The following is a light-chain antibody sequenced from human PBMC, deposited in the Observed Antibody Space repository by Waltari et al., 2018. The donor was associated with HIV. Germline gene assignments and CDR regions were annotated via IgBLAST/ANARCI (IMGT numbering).Light chain of an antibody. Sequence: ETVMTQSPATLFVSPGETATLLCRASQSISRDLAWYQQKPGQAPRLLMYDASTRATGIPARFSGSGSGTEFTLTISSLQSEDFAVYYCQQYNNWPPGYTFGQGTKLQIK. V-gene: IGKV3-15*01. CDR1: QSISRD. CDR3: QQYNNWPPGYT. CDR2: DAS. J-gene: IGKJ2*01.